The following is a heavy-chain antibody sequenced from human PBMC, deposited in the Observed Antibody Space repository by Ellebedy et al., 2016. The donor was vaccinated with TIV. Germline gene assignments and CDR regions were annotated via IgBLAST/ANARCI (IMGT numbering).Heavy chain of an antibody. Sequence: GESLKISCVASGFSISSYGLHWVRQALGKGLEWVAVIWHDGSKDFYADSVKGRFTISRDNSKNTLYLQMNSLSAEDTALYYCVRDDSVAATSDFYGMDVWGQGTTVTVS. CDR1: GFSISSYG. CDR2: IWHDGSKD. D-gene: IGHD6-19*01. J-gene: IGHJ6*02. V-gene: IGHV3-33*08. CDR3: VRDDSVAATSDFYGMDV.